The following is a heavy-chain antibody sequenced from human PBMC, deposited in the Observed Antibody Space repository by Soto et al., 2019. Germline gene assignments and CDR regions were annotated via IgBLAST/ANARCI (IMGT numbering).Heavy chain of an antibody. CDR3: ARARVVPAAGDAFDI. V-gene: IGHV1-8*01. Sequence: QVQLVQSGAEVKQPGASVKVSCKASGYTFTSYDIIWVRQATGQGLEWMGWMNHNSGNTGYAQKFQGRVTMTRNTSISSAYRELSSLRFEDTAVYYCARARVVPAAGDAFDIWGQGTMVTVSS. D-gene: IGHD2-2*01. CDR2: MNHNSGNT. CDR1: GYTFTSYD. J-gene: IGHJ3*02.